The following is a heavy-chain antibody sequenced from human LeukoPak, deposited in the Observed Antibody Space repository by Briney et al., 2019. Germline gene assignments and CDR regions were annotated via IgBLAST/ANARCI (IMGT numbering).Heavy chain of an antibody. CDR1: GYTFTSYY. CDR3: ARDPRIAAAGTSQYFDY. CDR2: INPSGGST. D-gene: IGHD6-13*01. V-gene: IGHV1-46*01. Sequence: ASVKVPCKASGYTFTSYYMHWVRQAPGQGLEWMGIINPSGGSTSYAQKFQGRVTMTRDTSTGTVYMELSSLRSEDTAVYYCARDPRIAAAGTSQYFDYWGQGTLVTVSP. J-gene: IGHJ4*02.